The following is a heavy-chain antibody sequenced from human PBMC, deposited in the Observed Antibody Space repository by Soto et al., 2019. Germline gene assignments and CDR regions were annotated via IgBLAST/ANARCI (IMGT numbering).Heavy chain of an antibody. D-gene: IGHD2-8*01. Sequence: QVQLVQSGAEVKKPGSSVKFSCKASGGTFSSYAISWVRPAPGQGIEWMGGIIPIFGTANYAQKFQGRVTITADESTRTAYMERSSLRSEDTAVYYCARVGRIVPLMDVLGQGTTVTVSS. V-gene: IGHV1-69*01. CDR2: IIPIFGTA. J-gene: IGHJ6*02. CDR3: ARVGRIVPLMDV. CDR1: GGTFSSYA.